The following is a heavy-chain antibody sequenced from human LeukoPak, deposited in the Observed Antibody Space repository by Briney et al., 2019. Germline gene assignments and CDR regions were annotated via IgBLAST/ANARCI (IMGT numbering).Heavy chain of an antibody. CDR2: IYTSGTT. V-gene: IGHV4-4*09. D-gene: IGHD3-22*01. Sequence: PSETLSLTCTVSGDSITNYYWSWIRQPPGKGLEWIGYIYTSGTTNYNPSLRSRVIISVDTSMNEFSLKLTSVTATDTAIYYCAGEVLNDISGYPTRSFDHWGQGTLVTVSS. J-gene: IGHJ4*02. CDR3: AGEVLNDISGYPTRSFDH. CDR1: GDSITNYY.